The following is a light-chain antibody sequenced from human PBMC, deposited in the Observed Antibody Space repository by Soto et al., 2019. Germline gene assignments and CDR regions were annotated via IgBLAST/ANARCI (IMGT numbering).Light chain of an antibody. J-gene: IGLJ1*01. CDR1: STDVGDFNF. Sequence: QSVLTQPASVSGSPGQSITISCTGTSTDVGDFNFVSWYQQHPGKAPRLLIYGVSKRPSGVTNRFSGAKSGHTASLTVSWLQADDEADYYCSTYACNNKFVFGLGTKVTVL. CDR3: STYACNNKFV. CDR2: GVS. V-gene: IGLV2-8*01.